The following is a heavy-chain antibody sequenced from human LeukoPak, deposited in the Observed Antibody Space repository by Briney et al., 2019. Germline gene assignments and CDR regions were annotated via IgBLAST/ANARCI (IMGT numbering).Heavy chain of an antibody. CDR2: ISGYNGNT. CDR3: ARLDITFGGGIVNAGSNY. V-gene: IGHV1-18*01. J-gene: IGHJ4*02. Sequence: ASVNVSCKASGYTFSSYAINWVRQAPGQGLEWMGWISGYNGNTNYAQKFQGRVTMTTDTSTNTAYMEVKSLRSDDTAVYYCARLDITFGGGIVNAGSNYWGQGTLVTVSS. D-gene: IGHD3-16*02. CDR1: GYTFSSYA.